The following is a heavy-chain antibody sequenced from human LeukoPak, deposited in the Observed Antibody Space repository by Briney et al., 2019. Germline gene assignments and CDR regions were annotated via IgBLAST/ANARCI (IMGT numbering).Heavy chain of an antibody. CDR1: GFTFSSYA. Sequence: GGSLRLSCAASGFTFSSYAMHWVRQAPGKGLEWVAFIQYHGSNKYYADSVKGRFTISRDNSRNTLYLRMNSLRAEDTAVYYCAKKWSGDYDSSGVNDAFDIWGQGTMVTVSS. D-gene: IGHD3-22*01. CDR3: AKKWSGDYDSSGVNDAFDI. V-gene: IGHV3-30*02. CDR2: IQYHGSNK. J-gene: IGHJ3*02.